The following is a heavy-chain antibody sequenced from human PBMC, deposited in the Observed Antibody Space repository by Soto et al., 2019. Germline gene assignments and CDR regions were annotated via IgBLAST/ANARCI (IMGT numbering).Heavy chain of an antibody. CDR1: GFTFRSSG. V-gene: IGHV3-33*01. CDR3: ASDCSSTSCYTGDRADY. CDR2: IWYDGSNK. D-gene: IGHD2-2*02. J-gene: IGHJ4*02. Sequence: GGSLEISCASSGFTFRSSGMHCVRKTPGNVLEWVAVIWYDGSNKYYADSVKGRFTISRDNSKNTLYLQMNSLRAEDTAVYYCASDCSSTSCYTGDRADYWGQGTLVTVSS.